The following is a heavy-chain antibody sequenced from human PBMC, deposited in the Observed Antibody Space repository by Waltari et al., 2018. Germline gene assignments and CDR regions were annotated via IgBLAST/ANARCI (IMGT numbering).Heavy chain of an antibody. CDR3: ARGDSYGSADGFDI. Sequence: QVQLVQSGAEVKKPGSSVKVSCTASGGIFSSYTLSWVRQAPGQGLEWMGRIIPILGTANYAQKFQRRVTITADKSTSTAYMELSSLRSEDTAVYYCARGDSYGSADGFDIWGQGTMVTVSS. J-gene: IGHJ3*02. CDR2: IIPILGTA. V-gene: IGHV1-69*08. D-gene: IGHD5-18*01. CDR1: GGIFSSYT.